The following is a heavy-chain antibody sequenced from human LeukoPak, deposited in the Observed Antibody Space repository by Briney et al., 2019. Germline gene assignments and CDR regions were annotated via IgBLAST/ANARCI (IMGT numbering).Heavy chain of an antibody. CDR2: INHSGST. V-gene: IGHV4-34*01. J-gene: IGHJ5*02. Sequence: GSLRLSCAASGFTFSRAWMSWVRQPPGKGLEWIGEINHSGSTNYNPSLKSRVTISVDTSKNQFSLKLSSVTAADTAVYYCASSAPVVPAAMRWFDPWGQGTLVTVSS. CDR3: ASSAPVVPAAMRWFDP. CDR1: GFTFSRAW. D-gene: IGHD2-2*01.